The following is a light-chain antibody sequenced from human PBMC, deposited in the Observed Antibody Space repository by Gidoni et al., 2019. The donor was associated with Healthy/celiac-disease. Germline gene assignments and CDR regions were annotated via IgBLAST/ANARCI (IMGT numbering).Light chain of an antibody. CDR2: EVS. Sequence: QSALTQPASVSGSPGQSITISCTGTSSDVGGYNSVSWYQQHPGKAPKLMTHEVSNRPSGVSNRFSGSKSGNTASLTISGLQAEDEADYYCSSYTSSSTLFGGGTKLTVL. CDR3: SSYTSSSTL. V-gene: IGLV2-14*01. J-gene: IGLJ2*01. CDR1: SSDVGGYNS.